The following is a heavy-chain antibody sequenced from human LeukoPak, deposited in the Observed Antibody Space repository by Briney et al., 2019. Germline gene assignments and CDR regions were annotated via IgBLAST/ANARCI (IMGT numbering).Heavy chain of an antibody. V-gene: IGHV3-48*01. Sequence: PGGSLRLSCAASGFTFSSYSMNWVRQAPGKGLEWVSYISSSSSTIYYADSVKGRFTISRDNAKNSLYLQMNSLRAEDTAVYYCAAGGWSETFDYWGQGTLVTVSS. CDR3: AAGGWSETFDY. J-gene: IGHJ4*02. CDR2: ISSSSSTI. CDR1: GFTFSSYS. D-gene: IGHD6-19*01.